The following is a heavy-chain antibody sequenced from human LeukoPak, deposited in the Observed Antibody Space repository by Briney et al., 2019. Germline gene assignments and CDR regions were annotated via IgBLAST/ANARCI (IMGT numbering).Heavy chain of an antibody. J-gene: IGHJ5*02. V-gene: IGHV1-69*13. CDR1: GGTFSSYA. D-gene: IGHD3-9*01. CDR2: IIPIFGTA. CDR3: ARAYYDILTGYRHNWFDP. Sequence: ASVKVSCKASGGTFSSYAISWVRQAPGQGLEWMGGIIPIFGTANYAQKFQGRVTITADESTSTAYMELSSLRSEDTAVYYCARAYYDILTGYRHNWFDPWGQGTLVTVSS.